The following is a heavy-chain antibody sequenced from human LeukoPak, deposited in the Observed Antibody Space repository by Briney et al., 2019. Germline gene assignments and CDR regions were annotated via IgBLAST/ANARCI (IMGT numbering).Heavy chain of an antibody. V-gene: IGHV3-11*04. D-gene: IGHD2-21*01. CDR1: GFTFSDDY. CDR2: ISSSGSTI. CDR3: ARDRDCGTYYMDV. Sequence: GGSLRLSCAASGFTFSDDYMSWIRQDPGKGLEWVSYISSSGSTIYYADSVKGRFTISRDNAKNSLYLQMNSLRAEDTAVYYCARDRDCGTYYMDVWGKGTTVTVSS. J-gene: IGHJ6*03.